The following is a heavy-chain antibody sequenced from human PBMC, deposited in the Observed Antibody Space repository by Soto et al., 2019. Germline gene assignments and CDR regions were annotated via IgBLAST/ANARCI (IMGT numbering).Heavy chain of an antibody. D-gene: IGHD3-22*01. CDR2: IWCDGSNK. Sequence: QVQLVESGGGVVQPGRSLRLSCAAAGFTFSSYGMHWVRQAPGKGLEWVAGIWCDGSNKYYAASVKGRFTISRDNSKITMYLHMNSLSAEDTAVYSCARDSQNVDDGSGYEYYYYGMDVWGQGTTVTVSS. V-gene: IGHV3-33*01. J-gene: IGHJ6*02. CDR1: GFTFSSYG. CDR3: ARDSQNVDDGSGYEYYYYGMDV.